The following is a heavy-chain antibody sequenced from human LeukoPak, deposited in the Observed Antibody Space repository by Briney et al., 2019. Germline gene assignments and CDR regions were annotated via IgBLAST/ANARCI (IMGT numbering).Heavy chain of an antibody. D-gene: IGHD3-16*01. CDR2: ILYSGTT. Sequence: SETPSLTCTVSSGSIDNYYWSWIRQPPGEGLEWIGHILYSGTTSYTPSFKSRVTISLDTSKKQFSLKLTSVTAADTAVYYCARDLELGYWGQGILVTVSS. V-gene: IGHV4-59*01. J-gene: IGHJ4*02. CDR3: ARDLELGY. CDR1: SGSIDNYY.